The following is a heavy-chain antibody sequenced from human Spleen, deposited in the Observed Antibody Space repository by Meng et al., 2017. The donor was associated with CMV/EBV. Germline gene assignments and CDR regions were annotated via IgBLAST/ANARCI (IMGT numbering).Heavy chain of an antibody. CDR2: INTDGDST. V-gene: IGHV3-74*01. CDR1: GFTFSTYW. CDR3: AKDRVTTVTPPEY. D-gene: IGHD4-17*01. Sequence: GGSLRLSCAASGFTFSTYWMHWVRQAPGRGLVWVSRINTDGDSTNYADAVKGRFTTSRDNSKNTLHLQMNRLRAEDTAVYYCAKDRVTTVTPPEYWGQGTLVTVSS. J-gene: IGHJ4*02.